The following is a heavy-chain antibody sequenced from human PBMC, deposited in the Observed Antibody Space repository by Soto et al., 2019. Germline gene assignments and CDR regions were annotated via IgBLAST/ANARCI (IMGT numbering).Heavy chain of an antibody. Sequence: VGSLRLSCVGFGFTFSTYDMHWVRQNVGKGLEWVSSIGTDDDTYYLDSVRGRFTNSREDAKNSLYLQMDSLRAGDTAVYYCARAYYDNSGYPLGGMDVWGQGTMVTVSS. V-gene: IGHV3-13*01. CDR3: ARAYYDNSGYPLGGMDV. D-gene: IGHD3-22*01. CDR1: GFTFSTYD. CDR2: IGTDDDT. J-gene: IGHJ6*02.